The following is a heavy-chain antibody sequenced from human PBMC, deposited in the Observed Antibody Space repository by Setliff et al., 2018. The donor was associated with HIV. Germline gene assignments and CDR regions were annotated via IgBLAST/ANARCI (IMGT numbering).Heavy chain of an antibody. V-gene: IGHV4-34*01. D-gene: IGHD6-6*01. J-gene: IGHJ3*02. CDR1: GGSFMGYY. Sequence: SETLSLTCAVYGGSFMGYYWNWIRQPPGKGLEWIGEINHSGKTNSNPSLKSRVTISVDPSKSQFSLRLNSVTAADTATYYCARGPESVAPRMCAFDIWGQGTMVTVSS. CDR2: INHSGKT. CDR3: ARGPESVAPRMCAFDI.